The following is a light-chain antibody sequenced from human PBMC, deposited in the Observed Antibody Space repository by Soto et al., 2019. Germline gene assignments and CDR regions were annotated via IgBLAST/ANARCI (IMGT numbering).Light chain of an antibody. J-gene: IGKJ1*01. Sequence: PGERATLSCRASQSLRSGDLACYQQIPGQAPGLLIYDASNRATGIPARFSGSGSGTEFTLTISSLQPNDFATYYCQQYNSYPWTFGQGTKVDIK. CDR3: QQYNSYPWT. CDR1: QSLRSGD. V-gene: IGKV3D-15*01. CDR2: DAS.